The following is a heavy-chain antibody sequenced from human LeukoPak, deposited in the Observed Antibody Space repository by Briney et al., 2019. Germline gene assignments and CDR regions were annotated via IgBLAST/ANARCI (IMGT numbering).Heavy chain of an antibody. J-gene: IGHJ4*02. Sequence: SQTLSLTCAVSGGSISSGGYSWSWIRQPPEKGLEWIGYIYHSGSTYYNPSLKSRVTISVDRSKNQFSLKLSSVTAADTAVYYCARGDSSSWAKYFDYWGQGTLVTVSS. D-gene: IGHD6-13*01. CDR1: GGSISSGGYS. CDR2: IYHSGST. V-gene: IGHV4-30-2*01. CDR3: ARGDSSSWAKYFDY.